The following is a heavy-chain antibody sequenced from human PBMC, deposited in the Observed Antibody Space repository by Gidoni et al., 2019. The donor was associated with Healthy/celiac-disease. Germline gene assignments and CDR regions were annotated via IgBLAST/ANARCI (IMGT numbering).Heavy chain of an antibody. J-gene: IGHJ3*02. Sequence: EVQLVESGGGLVKPGGSLRLSCAASGFTFSSSSMNWVRQAPGKGLGWVSSISSSSSYIYYADSVKGRFTISRDNAKNSLYLQMNSLRAEDTAVYYCARDQYCSGGSCYFGEGNDAFDIWGQGTMVTVSS. CDR3: ARDQYCSGGSCYFGEGNDAFDI. D-gene: IGHD2-15*01. CDR2: ISSSSSYI. V-gene: IGHV3-21*01. CDR1: GFTFSSSS.